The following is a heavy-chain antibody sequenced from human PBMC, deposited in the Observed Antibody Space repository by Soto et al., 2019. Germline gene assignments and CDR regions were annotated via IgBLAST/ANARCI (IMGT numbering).Heavy chain of an antibody. CDR1: GYTFTDYY. CDR3: ARPPFPGCINAVCYTCYY. J-gene: IGHJ4*02. CDR2: INPSGGST. V-gene: IGHV1-46*01. Sequence: QVQLVQSGAEVKKPGASVKVSCKASGYTFTDYYIHWVRQAPGQGLEWMGMINPSGGSTDYAQKFRGRVTMNRNTSTGEVYMELSRLRSEDTAVYYCARPPFPGCINAVCYTCYYWGQGTLVTVSS. D-gene: IGHD2-8*01.